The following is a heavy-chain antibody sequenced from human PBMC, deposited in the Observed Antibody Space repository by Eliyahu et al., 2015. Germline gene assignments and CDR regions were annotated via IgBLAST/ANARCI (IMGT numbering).Heavy chain of an antibody. J-gene: IGHJ5*02. Sequence: QLQLQESGPGLVKPSETLSLTCTVXGGXISSSSYXWGWXRQPPGKGLEWIGSIYYSGSTYYNPSLKSRVTISVDTSKNQFSLKLSSVTAADTAVYYCARGLTYYDFWSGYYVYWFDPWGQGTLVTVSS. CDR3: ARGLTYYDFWSGYYVYWFDP. CDR1: GGXISSSSYX. CDR2: IYYSGST. V-gene: IGHV4-39*01. D-gene: IGHD3-3*01.